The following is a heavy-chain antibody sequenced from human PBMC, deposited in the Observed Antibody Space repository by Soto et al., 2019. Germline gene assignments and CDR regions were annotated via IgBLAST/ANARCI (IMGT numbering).Heavy chain of an antibody. Sequence: SXTLSLACAVSGGSMSSGGYSWSWIRQPPGKGLEWIGYIYHSGSTYYNPSLKSRVTISVDRSKNQFSLKLSSVTAADTAVYYCVGSIGAFWFDPWGQGTLVTVSS. CDR1: GGSMSSGGYS. CDR2: IYHSGST. D-gene: IGHD5-12*01. CDR3: VGSIGAFWFDP. V-gene: IGHV4-30-2*01. J-gene: IGHJ5*02.